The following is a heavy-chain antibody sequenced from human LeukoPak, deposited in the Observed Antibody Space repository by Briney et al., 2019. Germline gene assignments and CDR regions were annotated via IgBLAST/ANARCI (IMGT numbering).Heavy chain of an antibody. Sequence: GGSLRLSCAASGFTFSSYGMTWLRQTPAKGLEWVSAISGSGETAYYSDSVEGRFTISRDNSKNTLFLQMNSLRVEDAAMYYCAKTHGYFDQWGQGTLVAVSS. D-gene: IGHD3-22*01. CDR2: ISGSGETA. J-gene: IGHJ4*02. CDR1: GFTFSSYG. V-gene: IGHV3-23*01. CDR3: AKTHGYFDQ.